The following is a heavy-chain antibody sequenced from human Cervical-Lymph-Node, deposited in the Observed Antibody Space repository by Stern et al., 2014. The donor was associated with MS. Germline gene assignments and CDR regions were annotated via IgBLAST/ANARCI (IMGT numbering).Heavy chain of an antibody. Sequence: QVQLQESDPGLVKPSETLSLICTVSGDSTSGYSWSWIRQPPGKALEWIGYIENSGSTNYNPSLKSRVTISVDTSKKQFSLKLTSLTAADTAVYYCATSRSLAVAGGRYFDLWGRGTLVTVSS. CDR1: GDSTSGYS. CDR3: ATSRSLAVAGGRYFDL. CDR2: IENSGST. J-gene: IGHJ2*01. V-gene: IGHV4-59*01. D-gene: IGHD6-19*01.